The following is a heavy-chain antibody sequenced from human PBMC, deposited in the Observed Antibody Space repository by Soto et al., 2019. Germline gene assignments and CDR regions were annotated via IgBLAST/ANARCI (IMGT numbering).Heavy chain of an antibody. CDR1: GGSISSSSYY. D-gene: IGHD5-12*01. Sequence: SETLSLTCTVSGGSISSSSYYWGWIRQPPGKGLEWIGSIYYSGSTYYNPSLKSRVTMTTDTSTSTAYMELRSLRSDDTAVYYCARDLSGYDFDYWGQGTLVTVSS. J-gene: IGHJ4*02. CDR3: ARDLSGYDFDY. CDR2: IYYSGST. V-gene: IGHV4-39*02.